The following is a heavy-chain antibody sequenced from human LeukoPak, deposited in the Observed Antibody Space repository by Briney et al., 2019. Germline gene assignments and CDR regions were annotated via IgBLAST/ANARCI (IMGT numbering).Heavy chain of an antibody. CDR1: GGSISSSSYY. CDR3: ASEPYCSSTSCYIGSDFVDY. Sequence: SETLSLTCTVSGGSISSSSYYWGWIRQPPGKGLEWIGSIYYSGSTYYNPSLKSRVTISVDTSKNQFPLKLSSVTAADTAVYYCASEPYCSSTSCYIGSDFVDYWGQGTLVTVSS. J-gene: IGHJ4*02. D-gene: IGHD2-2*02. CDR2: IYYSGST. V-gene: IGHV4-39*01.